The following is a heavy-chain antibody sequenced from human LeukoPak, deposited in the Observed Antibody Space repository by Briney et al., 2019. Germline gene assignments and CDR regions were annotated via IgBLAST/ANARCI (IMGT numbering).Heavy chain of an antibody. CDR2: ILYSGST. V-gene: IGHV4-30-4*01. Sequence: SETLSLTCTVSGGSISSGDYYWSWIRQPPGKGLEWIGFILYSGSTYYNPALKSRLAISADTSKNQFSLKLSSVTAADTAVYYCASLSTTGYVDYWGQGTLVTVSS. D-gene: IGHD4-11*01. CDR1: GGSISSGDYY. J-gene: IGHJ4*02. CDR3: ASLSTTGYVDY.